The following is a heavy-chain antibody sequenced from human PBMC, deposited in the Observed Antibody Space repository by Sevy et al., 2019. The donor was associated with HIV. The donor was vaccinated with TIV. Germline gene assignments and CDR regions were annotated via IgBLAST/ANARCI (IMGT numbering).Heavy chain of an antibody. J-gene: IGHJ6*02. CDR1: GFTVSDNH. CDR3: ARDRVNYYYDGSGYYTSGYGMDV. V-gene: IGHV3-53*01. D-gene: IGHD3-22*01. CDR2: IYSSDRT. Sequence: GGSLRLSCAASGFTVSDNHMNWVRQAPGKGLEWVSVIYSSDRTDYADSVKGRFTVSRDNSKNTLYLQTNSLRAEDTAVYYGARDRVNYYYDGSGYYTSGYGMDVWGQGTTVTVSS.